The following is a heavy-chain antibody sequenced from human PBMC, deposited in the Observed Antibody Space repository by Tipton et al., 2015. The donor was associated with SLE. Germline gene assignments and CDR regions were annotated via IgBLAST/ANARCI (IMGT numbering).Heavy chain of an antibody. CDR3: AKADLASSWYSLFDY. D-gene: IGHD6-13*01. Sequence: SLRLSCEASGFIFSSSAMHWVGQAPERGLEWVSTISGSGGTTWYADSVRGRFTISRDNSKNTLYLQMNSLRAEDTAVYYCAKADLASSWYSLFDYWGQGTLVTVSS. CDR1: GFIFSSSA. J-gene: IGHJ4*02. V-gene: IGHV3-23*01. CDR2: ISGSGGTT.